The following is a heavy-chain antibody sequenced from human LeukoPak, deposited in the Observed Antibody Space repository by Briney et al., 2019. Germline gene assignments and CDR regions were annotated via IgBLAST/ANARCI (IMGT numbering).Heavy chain of an antibody. J-gene: IGHJ3*02. CDR2: IYYSGNT. CDR3: VRYKYYGNSGAYVDVFDI. Sequence: SETLSLTCIVSGGTISTSSHYWGWIRQPPGKGLEWIGAIYYSGNTYYNPSLKSRVTMSGDTSKNQISLKMTYVTAADTAVYYCVRYKYYGNSGAYVDVFDIWGQGTMVTVSS. CDR1: GGTISTSSHY. V-gene: IGHV4-39*07. D-gene: IGHD3-22*01.